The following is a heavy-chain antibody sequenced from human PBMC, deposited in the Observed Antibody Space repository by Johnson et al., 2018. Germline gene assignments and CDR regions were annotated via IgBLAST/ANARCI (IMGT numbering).Heavy chain of an antibody. Sequence: VQLQESGGGLVQPGGSLRLSCVASGFTFSSYAMHWVRQAPGKGLEYVSALSSNGGSTYYANSVRGRFTISRDNSKNTLYLQMGSLRAEDMAVYYCARDGSYSYGYYMDVWGKGTTVTVSS. D-gene: IGHD5-18*01. CDR3: ARDGSYSYGYYMDV. CDR2: LSSNGGST. CDR1: GFTFSSYA. J-gene: IGHJ6*03. V-gene: IGHV3-64*01.